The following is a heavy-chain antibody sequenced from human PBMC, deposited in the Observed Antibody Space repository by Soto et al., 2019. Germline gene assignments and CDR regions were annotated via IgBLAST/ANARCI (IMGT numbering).Heavy chain of an antibody. V-gene: IGHV5-51*01. CDR1: GYSFTSYW. D-gene: IGHD6-6*01. Sequence: GESLKISCKGSGYSFTSYWIGWVRQMPGKGLEWMGIIYPGDSDTRYSPSFQGQVTISADKSISTAYLQWSSLKASDTAMYYCARLQSIAARPRDYYYMDVWGKGTTVTVSS. J-gene: IGHJ6*03. CDR3: ARLQSIAARPRDYYYMDV. CDR2: IYPGDSDT.